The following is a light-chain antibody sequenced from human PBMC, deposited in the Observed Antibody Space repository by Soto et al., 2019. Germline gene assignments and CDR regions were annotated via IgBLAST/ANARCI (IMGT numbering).Light chain of an antibody. CDR3: AAWDDSLNGVV. CDR1: SSNIGSKT. Sequence: QSVLTQPPSASGTPGQRVTFSCSGSSSNIGSKTVNWYQQLPGTAPKLLIYSNNQRPSGVPDRFSGSKSGTSASLATSGLQSEDEADYYCAAWDDSLNGVVFGGGTKLTVL. V-gene: IGLV1-44*01. CDR2: SNN. J-gene: IGLJ3*02.